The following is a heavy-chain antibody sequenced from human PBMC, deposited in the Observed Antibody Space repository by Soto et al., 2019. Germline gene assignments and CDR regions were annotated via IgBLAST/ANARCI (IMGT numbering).Heavy chain of an antibody. CDR3: ARHRYSSHYYNDN. Sequence: SETLSLTCSVSGGSITTGGYYWSWIRQHPGKGLEWIGYIYYSGKTYYNPSLKSRVTISLDTSKNQFSLKLSSVTAADTAVYYCARHRYSSHYYNDNRGQGNLVTVSS. CDR1: GGSITTGGYY. V-gene: IGHV4-31*03. J-gene: IGHJ4*02. CDR2: IYYSGKT. D-gene: IGHD6-13*01.